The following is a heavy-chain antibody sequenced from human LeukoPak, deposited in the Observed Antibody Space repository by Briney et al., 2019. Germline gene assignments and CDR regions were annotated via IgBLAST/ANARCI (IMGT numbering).Heavy chain of an antibody. D-gene: IGHD3-3*01. Sequence: SVKVSCKASGGTFSSYAISWVRQAPGQGLEWMGGIIPTFGTANYAQKFQGRVTITADKSTSTAYIELSSLRSEDTAVYYCAREGAIFGVRGPLDYWGQGTLVTVSS. J-gene: IGHJ4*02. CDR3: AREGAIFGVRGPLDY. CDR1: GGTFSSYA. CDR2: IIPTFGTA. V-gene: IGHV1-69*06.